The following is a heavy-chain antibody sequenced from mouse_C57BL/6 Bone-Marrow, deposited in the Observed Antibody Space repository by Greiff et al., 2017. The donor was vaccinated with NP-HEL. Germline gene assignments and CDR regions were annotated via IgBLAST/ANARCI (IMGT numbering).Heavy chain of an antibody. Sequence: EVKLVESGGGLVKPGGSLKLSCAASGFTFSSYAMSWVRQTPEKRLEWVATISDGGSYTYYPDNVKGRFTISRDNAKNNLYLQMSHLKSEDTAMYYCARVPPYYFDYWGQGTTLTVSS. V-gene: IGHV5-4*03. J-gene: IGHJ2*01. CDR3: ARVPPYYFDY. CDR2: ISDGGSYT. CDR1: GFTFSSYA. D-gene: IGHD6-1*01.